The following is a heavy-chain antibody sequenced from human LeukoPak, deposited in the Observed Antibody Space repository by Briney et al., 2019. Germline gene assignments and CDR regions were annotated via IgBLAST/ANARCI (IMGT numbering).Heavy chain of an antibody. Sequence: GGSLRLSCAAPGITFTTTWMSWVRQAPGKGLEWVGRIKSKADGETTDYAAPVKGRFTISRDDSKSTLYLQMNSLKTEDTAFYYCTAEMYCSSTTCPFAFDVWGQGTMVTVSS. J-gene: IGHJ3*01. CDR2: IKSKADGETT. V-gene: IGHV3-15*01. CDR3: TAEMYCSSTTCPFAFDV. D-gene: IGHD2-2*01. CDR1: GITFTTTW.